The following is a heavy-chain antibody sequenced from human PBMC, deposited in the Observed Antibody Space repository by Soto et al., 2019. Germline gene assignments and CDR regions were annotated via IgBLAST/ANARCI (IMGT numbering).Heavy chain of an antibody. CDR1: GYSFTSYW. J-gene: IGHJ6*02. D-gene: IGHD3-10*01. CDR2: IYPGDSDT. CDR3: ATARPPITMVRGVHDYYYYYGMDV. Sequence: GESLKISCKGSGYSFTSYWIGWVRQMPGKGLEWMGIIYPGDSDTRYSPSFQGKVTISADKSISTAYLQWSSLKASDTAMYYCATARPPITMVRGVHDYYYYYGMDVWGQGTTVTVSS. V-gene: IGHV5-51*01.